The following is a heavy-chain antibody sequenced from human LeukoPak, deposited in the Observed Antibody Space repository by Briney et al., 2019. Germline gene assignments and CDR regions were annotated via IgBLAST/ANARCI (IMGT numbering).Heavy chain of an antibody. V-gene: IGHV1-69*05. CDR1: GGTFSSYA. Sequence: SVKVSCKASGGTFSSYAISWVRQAPGQGLEWMGGIVPIFGTANYAQKFQGRVTITTDESTSTAYMELSSLRSEDTAVYYCARTAETIYYYDSSGYEPTFDYWGQGTLVTVSS. D-gene: IGHD3-22*01. CDR2: IVPIFGTA. CDR3: ARTAETIYYYDSSGYEPTFDY. J-gene: IGHJ4*02.